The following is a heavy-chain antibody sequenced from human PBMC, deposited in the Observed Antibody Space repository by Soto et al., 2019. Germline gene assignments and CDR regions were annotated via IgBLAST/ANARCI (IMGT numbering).Heavy chain of an antibody. Sequence: GGSLRLSCAASGFTFSSHGMHWVRQAPGKGLEWVAVIWYDGSNKYYADSVKGRFTISRDNSKNTLYLQMNSLRAEDTAVYYCAREGVTMVRGVAAYYYYGMDVWGQGTTVTVSS. CDR1: GFTFSSHG. CDR3: AREGVTMVRGVAAYYYYGMDV. V-gene: IGHV3-33*01. J-gene: IGHJ6*02. CDR2: IWYDGSNK. D-gene: IGHD3-10*01.